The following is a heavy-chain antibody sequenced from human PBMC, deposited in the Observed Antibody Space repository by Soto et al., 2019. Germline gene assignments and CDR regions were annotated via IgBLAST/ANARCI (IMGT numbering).Heavy chain of an antibody. CDR3: ARGSGGYDFWSGYYSRNYFDY. D-gene: IGHD3-3*01. J-gene: IGHJ4*02. Sequence: QVQLMQSGAEVKKPGASVKVSCKASGYTFTSYAMHWVRQAPGQRLEWMGWINAGNGNTKYSQKFQGRVTITRDTSASTAYMELSSLRSEDTAVYYCARGSGGYDFWSGYYSRNYFDYWGQGTLVTVSS. V-gene: IGHV1-3*01. CDR2: INAGNGNT. CDR1: GYTFTSYA.